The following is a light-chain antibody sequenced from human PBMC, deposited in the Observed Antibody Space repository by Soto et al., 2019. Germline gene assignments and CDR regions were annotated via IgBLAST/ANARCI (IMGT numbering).Light chain of an antibody. CDR3: AAWDVGVRDPA. CDR2: RNN. V-gene: IGLV1-47*01. J-gene: IGLJ2*01. Sequence: QSVLTQPPSASGTPGQRVTISCSGSRSNIGSKYVYWYQQLPGTAPKLLMYRNNQRPSGVPDRFSGSKSGTSASLAISGLRSDDEADYYCAAWDVGVRDPAFGGGTKLTVL. CDR1: RSNIGSKY.